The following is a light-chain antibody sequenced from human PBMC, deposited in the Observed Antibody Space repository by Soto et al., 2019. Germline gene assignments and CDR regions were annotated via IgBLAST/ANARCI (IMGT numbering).Light chain of an antibody. CDR3: LQHNSYPRT. CDR2: TTS. J-gene: IGKJ4*01. CDR1: QGISNY. Sequence: DVQMTQSPSAVSASVGGRVNITCRASQGISNYLAWFQQKPGKVPKRLIYTTSTLQSGVPSRFSGSRSGTEFTLTISSLQPEDIATYYCLQHNSYPRTFGGGTKVDIK. V-gene: IGKV1-17*03.